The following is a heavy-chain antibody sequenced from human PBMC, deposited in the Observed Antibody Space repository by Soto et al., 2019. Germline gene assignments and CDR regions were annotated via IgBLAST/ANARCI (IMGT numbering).Heavy chain of an antibody. CDR1: GYTFTSYY. Sequence: ASVKVSCKASGYTFTSYYMHWVRQAPGQGLEWMGIINPSGGSTSYAQKFQGRVTMTRDTSTSTVYMELSSLRSEDTAVYYCAISVPQITMIVVVTEPHFDYWGQGTLVTVSS. J-gene: IGHJ4*02. D-gene: IGHD3-22*01. CDR2: INPSGGST. CDR3: AISVPQITMIVVVTEPHFDY. V-gene: IGHV1-46*01.